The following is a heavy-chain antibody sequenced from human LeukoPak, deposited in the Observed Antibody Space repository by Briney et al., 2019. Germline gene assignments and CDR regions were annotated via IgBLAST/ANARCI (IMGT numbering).Heavy chain of an antibody. V-gene: IGHV3-43D*03. J-gene: IGHJ6*02. CDR3: AKDQAPLYYYDSSGYWNPSGNYYGMDV. D-gene: IGHD3-22*01. Sequence: GGSLRLSCAASGFTFDDYAMHWVRQAPGKGLEWVSLISWDGGSTYYADSVKDRFTISRDNSKNSLYLQMNSLRAENTALYYCAKDQAPLYYYDSSGYWNPSGNYYGMDVWGQGTTVTVSS. CDR1: GFTFDDYA. CDR2: ISWDGGST.